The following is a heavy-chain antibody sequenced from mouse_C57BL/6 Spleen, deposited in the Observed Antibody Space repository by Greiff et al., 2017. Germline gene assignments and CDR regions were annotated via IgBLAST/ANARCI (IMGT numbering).Heavy chain of an antibody. CDR3: ARRAAQATRGAMDY. D-gene: IGHD3-2*02. V-gene: IGHV1-55*01. J-gene: IGHJ4*01. Sequence: QVQLQQPGAELVKPGASVKMSCKASGYTFTSYWITWVKQRPGQGLEWIGDIYPGSGSTNYNEKFKSKATLTVDTSSSTAYMQLSSLTSEDSAVYYCARRAAQATRGAMDYWGQGTSVTVSS. CDR1: GYTFTSYW. CDR2: IYPGSGST.